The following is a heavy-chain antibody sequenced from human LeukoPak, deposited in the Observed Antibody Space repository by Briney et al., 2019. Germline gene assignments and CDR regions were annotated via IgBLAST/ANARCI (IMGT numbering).Heavy chain of an antibody. CDR2: ISAYNGNT. Sequence: ASVKVSCKASGYTFTSYGISWVRQAPGQGLEWMGWISAYNGNTNYAQKLQGRVTMTTDTSTSTAYMELRSLRSDDTAVYCCARDRRPYSYGPVDYWGQGTLVTVSS. D-gene: IGHD5-18*01. V-gene: IGHV1-18*01. J-gene: IGHJ4*02. CDR1: GYTFTSYG. CDR3: ARDRRPYSYGPVDY.